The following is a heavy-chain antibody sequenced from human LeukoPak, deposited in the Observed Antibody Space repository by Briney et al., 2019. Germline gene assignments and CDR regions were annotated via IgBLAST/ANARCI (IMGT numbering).Heavy chain of an antibody. J-gene: IGHJ4*02. V-gene: IGHV3-66*01. D-gene: IGHD5-18*01. CDR3: ARASTYSYGYPFDY. CDR2: IYSGGST. CDR1: GFSVSAYW. Sequence: GGSLRLSCAASGFSVSAYWMSWVRQAPGKGLEWVSAIYSGGSTYYADSVKGRFTISRDNPKNTLYLQMNSLRAEDTAVYYCARASTYSYGYPFDYWGQGTLVTVSS.